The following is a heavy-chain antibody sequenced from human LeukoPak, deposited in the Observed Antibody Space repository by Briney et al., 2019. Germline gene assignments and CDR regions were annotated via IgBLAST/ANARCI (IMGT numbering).Heavy chain of an antibody. CDR2: FDPEDGET. J-gene: IGHJ2*01. CDR1: GYALTELS. CDR3: ATCGVGATDWYFDL. D-gene: IGHD1-26*01. Sequence: ASVKVSCKVSGYALTELSMHWVRQAPGKGLEWMGGFDPEDGETIYAQKFQGRVTMTEDTSTDTAYMELSSLRSEDTAVYYCATCGVGATDWYFDLWGRGTLVTVSS. V-gene: IGHV1-24*01.